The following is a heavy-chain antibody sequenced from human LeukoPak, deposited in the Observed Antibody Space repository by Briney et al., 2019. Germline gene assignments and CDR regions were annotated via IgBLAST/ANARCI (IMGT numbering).Heavy chain of an antibody. V-gene: IGHV3-30-3*01. CDR3: ATLGDIVVVPAVDYYYYYMDV. CDR2: ISYDGSNK. Sequence: GGSLRLSCAASGFTFSSYAMHWVRQAPGKGLEWVAVISYDGSNKYYADSVKGRFTISRDNSKNTLYLQMDSLRAEDTAVYYCATLGDIVVVPAVDYYYYYMDVWGKGTTVTVSS. CDR1: GFTFSSYA. D-gene: IGHD2-2*01. J-gene: IGHJ6*03.